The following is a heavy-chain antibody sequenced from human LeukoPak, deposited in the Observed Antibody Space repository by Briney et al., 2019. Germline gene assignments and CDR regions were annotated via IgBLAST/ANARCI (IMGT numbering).Heavy chain of an antibody. J-gene: IGHJ4*02. D-gene: IGHD3-10*01. CDR3: ARDRGVPRPYYFDR. CDR1: GGSISSSSYY. V-gene: IGHV4-39*07. Sequence: SETLSLTCTVSGGSISSSSYYWGCIRQPPGKGLEWLGSIHYNGSTCYNSSLESRVIMSVDTSKNQFSLKLTSVTAADTAVYYCARDRGVPRPYYFDRWGQGTLVTVSS. CDR2: IHYNGST.